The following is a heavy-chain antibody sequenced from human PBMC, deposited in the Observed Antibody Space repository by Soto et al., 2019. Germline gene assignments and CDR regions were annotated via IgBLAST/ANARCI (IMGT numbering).Heavy chain of an antibody. CDR3: ARGGCD. V-gene: IGHV3-53*02. D-gene: IGHD2-8*01. CDR2: IFGADET. J-gene: IGHJ4*02. Sequence: EVQLVETGGDLIQPGGSLRLSCAASGFSVTASNMNWVRQAPGKGLEWVSVIFGADETYYADSVRGRFTISRDNSKNTVYLQMDSLRTEDTALYYCARGGCDWGQGTLVTVSS. CDR1: GFSVTASN.